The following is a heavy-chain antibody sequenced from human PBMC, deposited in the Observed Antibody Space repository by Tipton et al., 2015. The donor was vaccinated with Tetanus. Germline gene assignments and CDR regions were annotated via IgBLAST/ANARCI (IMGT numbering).Heavy chain of an antibody. J-gene: IGHJ4*02. CDR2: IYYSGST. Sequence: LRLSCTVSGGSISNNGHYWAWIRQPPGKGLEWIANIYYSGSTYYNPPLKSRVTISLDPSKNQFSLKLTSVTAADTAVYYCVTSLAVSRPIDYWGQGTLVTVAS. CDR3: VTSLAVSRPIDY. D-gene: IGHD6-19*01. V-gene: IGHV4-39*01. CDR1: GGSISNNGHY.